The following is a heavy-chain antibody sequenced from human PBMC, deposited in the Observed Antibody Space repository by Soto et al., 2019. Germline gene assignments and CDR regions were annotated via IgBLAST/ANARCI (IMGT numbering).Heavy chain of an antibody. D-gene: IGHD4-17*01. CDR1: GFTFNDYA. Sequence: EVQLVESGGGLVQPGRSLRLSCAAAGFTFNDYAMHWVRQATGKGLEWDSGINWNSGYIVYADSVKGRVTISRDNAKNSLYLQKNSLRPEVTALYFGAKDMGYGDFSLVACFDYWGLGTLVTVSS. CDR2: INWNSGYI. V-gene: IGHV3-9*01. J-gene: IGHJ4*02. CDR3: AKDMGYGDFSLVACFDY.